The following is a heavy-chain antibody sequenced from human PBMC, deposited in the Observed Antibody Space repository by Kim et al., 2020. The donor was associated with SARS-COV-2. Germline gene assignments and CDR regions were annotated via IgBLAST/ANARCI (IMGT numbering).Heavy chain of an antibody. V-gene: IGHV3-21*04. CDR2: ISSSSSYI. D-gene: IGHD6-13*01. J-gene: IGHJ6*02. CDR1: GFTFSSYS. CDR3: ARDRSSSWSYYYYYGMDV. Sequence: GSLRLSCAASGFTFSSYSMNWVRQAPGKGLEWVSSISSSSSYIYYADSVKGRFTISRDNAKNSLYLQMNSLRAEDTAVYYCARDRSSSWSYYYYYGMDVWGQGTTVTVSS.